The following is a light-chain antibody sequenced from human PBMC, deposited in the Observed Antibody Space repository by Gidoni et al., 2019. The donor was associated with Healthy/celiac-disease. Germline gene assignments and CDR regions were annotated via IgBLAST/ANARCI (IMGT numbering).Light chain of an antibody. CDR3: QQYNNWPPLYT. CDR1: QSVSSN. CDR2: GAS. J-gene: IGKJ2*01. Sequence: EIVMTPSPATLSVSPGERATLSCRASQSVSSNLAWYQQKPGQAPRLLIYGASTRATGTPARFSGSGSGTEFTLTISSLQSEDFVVYYCQQYNNWPPLYTFGQGTKLEIK. V-gene: IGKV3-15*01.